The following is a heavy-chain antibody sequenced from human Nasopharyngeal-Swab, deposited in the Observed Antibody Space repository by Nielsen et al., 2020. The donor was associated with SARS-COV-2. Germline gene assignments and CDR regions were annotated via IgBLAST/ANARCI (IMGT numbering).Heavy chain of an antibody. CDR2: VFNSGST. CDR3: ARVQVDDDFWTGYHFDY. J-gene: IGHJ4*02. Sequence: ESLKIPCTVSGGSLNSYYWYWLRQPPGKGLEWIGYVFNSGSTEYSPSLKRRATISVDTSNNQFSLKLSSVTAADTAVYFCARVQVDDDFWTGYHFDYWGQGTLVTVSS. V-gene: IGHV4-59*01. CDR1: GGSLNSYY. D-gene: IGHD3/OR15-3a*01.